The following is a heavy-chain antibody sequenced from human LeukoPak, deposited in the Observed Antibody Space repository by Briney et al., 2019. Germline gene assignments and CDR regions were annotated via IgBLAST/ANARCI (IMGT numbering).Heavy chain of an antibody. V-gene: IGHV4-38-2*01. Sequence: SETLSLTCAVSGYSISSGYYWGWIRQPPGKGLEWIGSIYHSGSIYYNPSLKSRVTISVDTSKNQFSLKLSSVTAADTAVYYCARREYCGGDCYFDYWGQGTLVTVSS. D-gene: IGHD2-21*01. CDR1: GYSISSGYY. J-gene: IGHJ4*02. CDR2: IYHSGSI. CDR3: ARREYCGGDCYFDY.